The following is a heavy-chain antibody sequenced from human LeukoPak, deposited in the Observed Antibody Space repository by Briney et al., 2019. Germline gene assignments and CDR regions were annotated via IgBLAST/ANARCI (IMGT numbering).Heavy chain of an antibody. V-gene: IGHV5-51*01. Sequence: GESLKISWKGSGYSFTSYWSGWVRQMPGKGLEWMGIIYPGDSDTRYSPSFQGQVTISADKSSSTAYLQWSSLKASDTAMYYCARIRIAAAGKAGYYFDYWGQGTLVTVSS. D-gene: IGHD6-13*01. CDR3: ARIRIAAAGKAGYYFDY. J-gene: IGHJ4*02. CDR2: IYPGDSDT. CDR1: GYSFTSYW.